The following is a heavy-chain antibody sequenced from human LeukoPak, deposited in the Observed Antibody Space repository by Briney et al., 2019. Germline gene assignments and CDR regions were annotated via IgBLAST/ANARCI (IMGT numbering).Heavy chain of an antibody. J-gene: IGHJ4*02. D-gene: IGHD4-17*01. CDR3: ASVLLRLLDY. Sequence: SDTLSLTCTVSGGSISSSGYYWGWIRQPPGKGLEWIGSIYYSGSTYYNPSLKSRVTISVDTSKNQFSLKLSSVTAADTAVYYCASVLLRLLDYWGQGTLVTVSS. V-gene: IGHV4-39*01. CDR2: IYYSGST. CDR1: GGSISSSGYY.